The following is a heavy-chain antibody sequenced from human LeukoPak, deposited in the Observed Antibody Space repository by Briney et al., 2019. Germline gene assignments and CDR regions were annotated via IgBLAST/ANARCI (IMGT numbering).Heavy chain of an antibody. J-gene: IGHJ4*02. CDR1: GGSISSGGYS. Sequence: SETLSLTCAVSGGSISSGGYSWSWVRQPPGKGLEWIGYIYHSGSTYYNPSLKSRVTISVDRSKNQFSLKLSSVTAADTAVYYCATLYDYVWGSYFDYWGQGTLVTVSS. D-gene: IGHD3-16*01. V-gene: IGHV4-30-2*01. CDR2: IYHSGST. CDR3: ATLYDYVWGSYFDY.